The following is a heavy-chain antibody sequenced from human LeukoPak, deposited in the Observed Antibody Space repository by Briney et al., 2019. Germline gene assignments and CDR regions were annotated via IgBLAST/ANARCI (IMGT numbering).Heavy chain of an antibody. CDR1: GFTFSSYE. CDR3: ARVASSSSWSYYFDY. V-gene: IGHV3-48*03. CDR2: ISSSGSTI. J-gene: IGHJ4*02. D-gene: IGHD6-13*01. Sequence: PGGSLRLSCAASGFTFSSYEMNWVRQAPGKGLEWVSYISSSGSTIYYADSVKGRFTISRDNAKNSLYLQMNSLRAEDTAVYYCARVASSSSWSYYFDYWGQGTLATVSS.